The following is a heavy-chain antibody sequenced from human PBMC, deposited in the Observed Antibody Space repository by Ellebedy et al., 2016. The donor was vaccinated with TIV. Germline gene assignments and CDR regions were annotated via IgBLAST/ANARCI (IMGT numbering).Heavy chain of an antibody. CDR3: ARVNYYDSSGYYYFSSWFDP. D-gene: IGHD3-22*01. V-gene: IGHV4-39*07. Sequence: MPSETLSLTCTVSGGSISSGGYYWSWIRQPPGKGLEWIGEINHSGSTNYNPSLKSRVTISVDTSKNQFSLKLSSVTAADTAVYYCARVNYYDSSGYYYFSSWFDPWGQGTLVTVSS. CDR1: GGSISSGGYY. CDR2: INHSGST. J-gene: IGHJ5*02.